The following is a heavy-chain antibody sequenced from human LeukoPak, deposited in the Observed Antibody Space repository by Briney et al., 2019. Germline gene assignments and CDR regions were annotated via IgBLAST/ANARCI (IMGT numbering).Heavy chain of an antibody. CDR2: INPNSGGT. Sequence: ASVKVSCKASGYTFTGYYVHWVRQAPGQGLEWMGWINPNSGGTNYAQKFQGRVTMTRDTSISTAYMELSRLRSDDTAVYYCARGFLHDSSGYHGYWGQGTLVTVSS. CDR3: ARGFLHDSSGYHGY. V-gene: IGHV1-2*02. J-gene: IGHJ4*02. CDR1: GYTFTGYY. D-gene: IGHD3-22*01.